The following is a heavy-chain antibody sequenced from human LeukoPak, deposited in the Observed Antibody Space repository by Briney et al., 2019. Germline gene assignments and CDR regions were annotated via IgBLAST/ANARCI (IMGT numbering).Heavy chain of an antibody. CDR2: ISYDGSNK. CDR1: GFTFSSYA. D-gene: IGHD3-10*01. V-gene: IGHV3-30-3*01. CDR3: ARVRWFGELYGMDV. Sequence: GGSLRLSCAASGFTFSSYAMHWVRQAPGKGLEWVAVISYDGSNKYYADSVKGRFTIPRDNSKNTLYLQMNSLRVEDTAVYYCARVRWFGELYGMDVWGQGTTVIVSS. J-gene: IGHJ6*02.